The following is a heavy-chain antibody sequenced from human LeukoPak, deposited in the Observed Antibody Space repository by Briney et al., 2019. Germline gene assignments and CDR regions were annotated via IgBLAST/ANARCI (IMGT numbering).Heavy chain of an antibody. CDR2: IYHSGSI. Sequence: SETLSLTCTVSGGSISSYYWSWIRQPPGKGLEWIGYIYHSGSINYSPPLKSRVTISVDTSKNQFSLKLSSVTAADTAVYYCARSLYYYDSSGYLVYWGQGTLVTVSS. V-gene: IGHV4-59*01. CDR1: GGSISSYY. D-gene: IGHD3-22*01. J-gene: IGHJ4*02. CDR3: ARSLYYYDSSGYLVY.